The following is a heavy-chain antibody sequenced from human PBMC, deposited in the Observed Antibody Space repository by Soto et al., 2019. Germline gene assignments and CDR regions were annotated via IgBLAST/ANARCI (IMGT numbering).Heavy chain of an antibody. D-gene: IGHD3-9*01. Sequence: SETLSLTCTVSGGSISSSSYYWGWIRQPPGKGLEWIGSIYYSGSTYYNPSLKSRVTISVDTSKNQFSLKLSSVTAADTAVYYCARHFEYYDILTGYYFDYWGQGTLVTVSS. CDR2: IYYSGST. J-gene: IGHJ4*02. CDR3: ARHFEYYDILTGYYFDY. CDR1: GGSISSSSYY. V-gene: IGHV4-39*01.